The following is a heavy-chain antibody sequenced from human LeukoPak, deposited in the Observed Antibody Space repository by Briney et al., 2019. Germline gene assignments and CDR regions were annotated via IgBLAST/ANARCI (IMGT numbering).Heavy chain of an antibody. CDR3: ARSPGHYYDSGDF. CDR1: GGSISSSSYY. D-gene: IGHD3-10*01. Sequence: KPSETLSLTCTVSGGSISSSSYYWGWIRQPPGKGLEWIGSIYYSGSTYYNPSLKSRVTISVDTSKYQFSLKLSSVTAADTAVYFCARSPGHYYDSGDFWGQGTLVTVSS. V-gene: IGHV4-39*07. CDR2: IYYSGST. J-gene: IGHJ4*02.